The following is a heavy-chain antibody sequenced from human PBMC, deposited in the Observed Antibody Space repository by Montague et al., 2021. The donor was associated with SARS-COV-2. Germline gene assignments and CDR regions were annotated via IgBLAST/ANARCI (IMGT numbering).Heavy chain of an antibody. CDR3: ARIRDYDILTGSYSGFDY. V-gene: IGHV2-70*01. D-gene: IGHD3-9*01. J-gene: IGHJ4*02. Sequence: PALVKPTQTLTLTCTFSGFSLSTSGMCVSWIRQPPGKALEWLAHIDWXDDKYYSTSLKTRLTISKDTSKNQVVLTMTNMDPVDTATYYCARIRDYDILTGSYSGFDYWGQGTLVTVSS. CDR2: IDWXDDK. CDR1: GFSLSTSGMC.